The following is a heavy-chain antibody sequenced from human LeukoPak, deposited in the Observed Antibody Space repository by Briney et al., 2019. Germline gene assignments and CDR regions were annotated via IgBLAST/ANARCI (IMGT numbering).Heavy chain of an antibody. V-gene: IGHV3-7*03. CDR1: GFTFSSYW. D-gene: IGHD1-26*01. Sequence: GGSLRLSCAASGFTFSSYWMSWVRQAPGKGLEWVANIKQDGSEKYYVDSVKGRFTISRDNAKNSLYLQMNSLRTEDTAFYYCAKDKGGWRGFDYWGQGTLVTVSS. CDR2: IKQDGSEK. CDR3: AKDKGGWRGFDY. J-gene: IGHJ4*02.